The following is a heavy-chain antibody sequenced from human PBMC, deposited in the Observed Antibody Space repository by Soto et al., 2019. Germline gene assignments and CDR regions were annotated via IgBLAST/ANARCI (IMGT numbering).Heavy chain of an antibody. J-gene: IGHJ5*02. CDR1: GFTISNYW. CDR3: SRDRPHNWFYP. CDR2: IDSYGGYT. Sequence: EGQLVESGGGLVQPGGSLSLSCAASGFTISNYWMHWVRQSPGKGLVWVAGIDSYGGYTRYADSVRGRFTISRDNGKNSLYLQMNSLRHEDTAVYYCSRDRPHNWFYPWGQGALVTVST. V-gene: IGHV3-74*01.